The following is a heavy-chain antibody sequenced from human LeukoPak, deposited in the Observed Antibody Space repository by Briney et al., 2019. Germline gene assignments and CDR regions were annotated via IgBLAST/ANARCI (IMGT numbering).Heavy chain of an antibody. J-gene: IGHJ3*02. V-gene: IGHV3-66*02. Sequence: GGSLRLSCAASGFTVSSNYMSWVRQAPGKGLEWVSSFYRGISTYYADSVKGRFTTSRDHSKNTVYLQMDGLRPEDTAVYYCARYYDSSGYTQGAFDIWGQGTMVTVS. CDR1: GFTVSSNY. CDR3: ARYYDSSGYTQGAFDI. D-gene: IGHD3-22*01. CDR2: FYRGIST.